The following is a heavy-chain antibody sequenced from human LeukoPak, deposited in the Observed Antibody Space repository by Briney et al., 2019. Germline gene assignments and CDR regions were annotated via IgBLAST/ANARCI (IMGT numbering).Heavy chain of an antibody. Sequence: KTSETLSLTCAVSGGSISSGGYSWSWIRQPPGKGLEWIGYIYHSGSTYYNPSLKSRVTISVDRSKNQFSLKLSSVTAADTAVYYCARGKNDYDILTGYSLPYFDYWGQGTLVTVSS. D-gene: IGHD3-9*01. CDR2: IYHSGST. J-gene: IGHJ4*02. CDR1: GGSISSGGYS. CDR3: ARGKNDYDILTGYSLPYFDY. V-gene: IGHV4-30-2*01.